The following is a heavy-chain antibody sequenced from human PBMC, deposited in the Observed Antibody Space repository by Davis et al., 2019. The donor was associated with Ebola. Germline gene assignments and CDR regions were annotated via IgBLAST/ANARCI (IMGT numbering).Heavy chain of an antibody. CDR2: IKSKTDGGTT. CDR1: GFTFSNAW. V-gene: IGHV3-15*07. J-gene: IGHJ6*02. D-gene: IGHD2-2*01. CDR3: TSQIVVVPAAMRYYYYYGMDV. Sequence: GESLKISCAASGFTFSNAWMNWVRQAPGKGLEWVGRIKSKTDGGTTDYAAPVKGRFTISRDDSKNTLYLQMNSLKTEDTAVYYCTSQIVVVPAAMRYYYYYGMDVWGQGTTVTVSS.